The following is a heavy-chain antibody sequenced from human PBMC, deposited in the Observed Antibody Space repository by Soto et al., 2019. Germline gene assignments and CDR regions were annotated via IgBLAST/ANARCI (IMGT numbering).Heavy chain of an antibody. V-gene: IGHV4-31*03. Sequence: SETLSLTCTVSGGSISSGGYYWSWIRQHPGKGLEWIGYIYYSGSTYYNPSLKSRVTISVDTSKNQFSLKLSSVTAADTAVYYCARARTLGLGATEYYFDYWGRGTLVTVSS. D-gene: IGHD1-26*01. J-gene: IGHJ4*02. CDR2: IYYSGST. CDR3: ARARTLGLGATEYYFDY. CDR1: GGSISSGGYY.